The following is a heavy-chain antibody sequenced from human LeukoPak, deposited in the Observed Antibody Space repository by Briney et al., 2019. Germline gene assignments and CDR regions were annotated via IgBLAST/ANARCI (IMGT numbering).Heavy chain of an antibody. CDR2: ISSSGSFI. CDR1: GFTFSDYY. J-gene: IGHJ4*02. V-gene: IGHV3-11*04. CDR3: AREPYYDSSGYSPDY. Sequence: GGSLRLSCAASGFTFSDYYMSWIRQAPGKGLEWVSYISSSGSFIYYADSVKGRFTISRDNAKNSLYLHMNSLRAEDTALYYCAREPYYDSSGYSPDYWGQGTLVTASS. D-gene: IGHD3-22*01.